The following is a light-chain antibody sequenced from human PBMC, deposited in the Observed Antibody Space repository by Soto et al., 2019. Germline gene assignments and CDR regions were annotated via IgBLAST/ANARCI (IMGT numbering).Light chain of an antibody. V-gene: IGKV1-5*03. J-gene: IGKJ1*01. CDR3: LQYYNWPRT. CDR2: KAS. Sequence: DIQMTQSPSSLSASVGDTVTVTCRASQTISSWLAWYQQKPGKAPKLLIYKASTLKSGVPSRFSGSGSGTEFTLTISSLQSEDSAVYYCLQYYNWPRTFGQGTKVDIK. CDR1: QTISSW.